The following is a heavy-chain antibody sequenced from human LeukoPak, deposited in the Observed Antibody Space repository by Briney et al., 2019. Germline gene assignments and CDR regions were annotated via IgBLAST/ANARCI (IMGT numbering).Heavy chain of an antibody. J-gene: IGHJ4*02. CDR1: GFTFSTCG. Sequence: GRSLRLSCAVSGFTFSTCGMHWVRQAPGKGLEWVAVISYDGSNKYYADSVKGRFTISRDNSKNTLYLQMNSLRAEDTAVYYCARDPFAGTTVTHGGADYWGQGTLVTVSS. D-gene: IGHD4-17*01. CDR3: ARDPFAGTTVTHGGADY. CDR2: ISYDGSNK. V-gene: IGHV3-30*03.